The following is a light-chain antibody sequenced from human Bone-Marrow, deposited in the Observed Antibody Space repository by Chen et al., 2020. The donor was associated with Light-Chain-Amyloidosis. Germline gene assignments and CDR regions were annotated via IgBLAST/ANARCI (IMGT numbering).Light chain of an antibody. J-gene: IGKJ1*01. V-gene: IGKV1-5*03. CDR3: QQYNSYSRT. Sequence: DIQMTQSHSTLAASVGDRVIITCRASESVSDWVAWYQQKPGKAPKLLIYKTSSLETGGPSRFSGSGSETEFTLTISSLQPDDFATYYCQQYNSYSRTFGQGTKVEVK. CDR2: KTS. CDR1: ESVSDW.